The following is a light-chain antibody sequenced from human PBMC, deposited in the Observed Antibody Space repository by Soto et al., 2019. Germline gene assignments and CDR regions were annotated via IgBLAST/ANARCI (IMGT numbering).Light chain of an antibody. CDR1: QSVNSAY. Sequence: EIVLTQSPGTLSLSPEERGTLSCRASQSVNSAYLGWYQQRPGQAPRLLMYGASTRATGIPDRFSGSGSGTDFTLTISRLEPEDFAVYYCQHYGGSLWTFGQGTKIEIK. V-gene: IGKV3-20*01. CDR3: QHYGGSLWT. J-gene: IGKJ1*01. CDR2: GAS.